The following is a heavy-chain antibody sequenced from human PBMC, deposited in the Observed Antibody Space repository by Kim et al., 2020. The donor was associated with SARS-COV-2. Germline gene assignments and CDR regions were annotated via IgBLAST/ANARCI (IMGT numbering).Heavy chain of an antibody. CDR2: INHWGST. Sequence: GGSLRLSCSASGFTFSNYGMHWVRQAPGKGLEFASGINHWGSTFYAASVKGRFTISRDNSRNSLYLQMSSLTSEDTAVYYCMKVDGLGSPDYWGQGTLVTVSS. D-gene: IGHD3-16*01. CDR1: GFTFSNYG. V-gene: IGHV3-64D*09. CDR3: MKVDGLGSPDY. J-gene: IGHJ4*02.